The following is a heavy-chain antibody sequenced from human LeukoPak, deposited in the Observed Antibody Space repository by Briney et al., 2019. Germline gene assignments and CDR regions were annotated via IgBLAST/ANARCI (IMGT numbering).Heavy chain of an antibody. D-gene: IGHD6-13*01. J-gene: IGHJ4*02. Sequence: PGGSLRLSCAASGFTFSSYWMSWVRQAPGRGLEWVANIQQFGSEKNYVDSVKGRFTISRDNAKNSLYLQMNSLRAEDTAVYCCARDEAAVRFDYWGQGTLVTVSS. V-gene: IGHV3-7*05. CDR3: ARDEAAVRFDY. CDR2: IQQFGSEK. CDR1: GFTFSSYW.